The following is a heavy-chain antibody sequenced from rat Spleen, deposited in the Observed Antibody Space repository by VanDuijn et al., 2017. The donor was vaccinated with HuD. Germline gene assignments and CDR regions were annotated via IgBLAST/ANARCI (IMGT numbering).Heavy chain of an antibody. V-gene: IGHV5S13*01. Sequence: EVQLVESGGGLVQPGRSLKLSCAASGFIFSDYGMAWVRQTPTKGLEWVASINTGGGNTYYRGSVKGRFTISRDNAKSTLYLQMNSLRSEDTATYYCARHQGWFAYWGQGTLVSVSS. CDR2: INTGGGNT. CDR3: ARHQGWFAY. CDR1: GFIFSDYG. J-gene: IGHJ3*01.